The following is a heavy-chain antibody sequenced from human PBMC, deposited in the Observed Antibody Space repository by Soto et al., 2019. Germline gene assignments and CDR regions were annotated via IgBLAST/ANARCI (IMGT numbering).Heavy chain of an antibody. CDR3: ARDMYSSDYFVKWFEP. J-gene: IGHJ5*02. CDR2: ISHDGINK. CDR1: RFSFSSYA. V-gene: IGHV3-30-3*01. D-gene: IGHD6-19*01. Sequence: QVRLVESGGGVVQSGRSLRLSCTASRFSFSSYAMYWFRQPPGKGLEWVAVISHDGINKHYADSVKGRVTVSRDNSNHSLDLQLNSLRGEDTAMYYCARDMYSSDYFVKWFEPWGQGTLVTVSS.